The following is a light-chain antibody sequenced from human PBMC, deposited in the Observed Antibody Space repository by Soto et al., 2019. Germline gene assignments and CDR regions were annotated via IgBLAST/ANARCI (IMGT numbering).Light chain of an antibody. V-gene: IGLV2-23*01. CDR2: EGS. CDR1: SSDVGSYNL. CDR3: CSYAGSPFV. Sequence: QSVLTQPASVSGSPGQSITISCTGTSSDVGSYNLVSWYQQHPGKAPKLMIYEGSKRPSGVSNRFSGSKSGNTASLTISGLQAEDEADYYCCSYAGSPFVFGTGNKVTVL. J-gene: IGLJ1*01.